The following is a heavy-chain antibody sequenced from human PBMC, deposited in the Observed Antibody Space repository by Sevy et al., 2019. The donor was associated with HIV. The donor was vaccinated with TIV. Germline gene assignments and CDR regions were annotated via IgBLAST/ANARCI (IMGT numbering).Heavy chain of an antibody. Sequence: GGSLILSCAASGFPFSNYAMSWIRQAPGKGLEWVSTLIGGGSRTYYADSVTGRFTISRDNSKNTLYLQMNSLRADDTAIYYCAKRRVQSGLSGGGANYGWDVCGHGTTVTVSS. CDR1: GFPFSNYA. V-gene: IGHV3-23*01. D-gene: IGHD2-15*01. CDR2: LIGGGSRT. J-gene: IGHJ6*02. CDR3: AKRRVQSGLSGGGANYGWDV.